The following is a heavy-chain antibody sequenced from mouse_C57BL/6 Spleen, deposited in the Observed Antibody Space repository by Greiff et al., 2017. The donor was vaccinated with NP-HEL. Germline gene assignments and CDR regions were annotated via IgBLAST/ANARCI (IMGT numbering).Heavy chain of an antibody. CDR1: GYTFTSYD. Sequence: QVQLQQSGPELVKPGASVKLSCKASGYTFTSYDINWVKQRPGQGLEWIGWIYPRDGSTKYNEKFKGKATLTVDTSSSTAYMELHSLTSEDSAVYFCARSITTVVATGFDYWGQGTTLTVSS. CDR3: ARSITTVVATGFDY. J-gene: IGHJ2*01. V-gene: IGHV1-85*01. D-gene: IGHD1-1*01. CDR2: IYPRDGST.